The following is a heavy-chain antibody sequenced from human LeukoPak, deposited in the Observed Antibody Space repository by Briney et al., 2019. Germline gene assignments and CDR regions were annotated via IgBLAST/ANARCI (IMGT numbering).Heavy chain of an antibody. J-gene: IGHJ4*02. D-gene: IGHD6-19*01. CDR2: INHSGST. CDR3: ARGPQWRRGKQFDY. Sequence: PPETLSLTCAVYGGSFSGYYWSWIRQPPGKGLEWIGEINHSGSTNYNPSLKSRVTISVDTSKNQFSLKLSSVTAADTAVYYRARGPQWRRGKQFDYWGQGTLVTVSS. CDR1: GGSFSGYY. V-gene: IGHV4-34*01.